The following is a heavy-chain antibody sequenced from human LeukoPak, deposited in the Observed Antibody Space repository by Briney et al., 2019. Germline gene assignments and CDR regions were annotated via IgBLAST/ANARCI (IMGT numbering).Heavy chain of an antibody. CDR1: GGSISSGDYY. CDR3: ARGDYGSGSPYFDY. Sequence: PSETLSLTCTVSGGSISSGDYYWSWIRQPPGKGLEWIGYIYYSGSTYYNPSLKSRVTISVDTSKNQFSLKLSSVTAADTAVYYCARGDYGSGSPYFDYWGQGTLVTVSS. J-gene: IGHJ4*02. V-gene: IGHV4-30-4*01. CDR2: IYYSGST. D-gene: IGHD3-10*01.